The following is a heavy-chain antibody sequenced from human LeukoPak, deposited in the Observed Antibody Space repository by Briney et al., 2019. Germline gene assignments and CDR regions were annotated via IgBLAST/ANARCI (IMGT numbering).Heavy chain of an antibody. CDR2: IYYSGST. CDR1: GGSISSFY. D-gene: IGHD2-15*01. Sequence: SETLSLTCTVSGGSISSFYWSWIRQPPGKGLEWIGYIYYSGSTIYSPSLKSRVTISVGTSKNQFSLKLNSVTAADTAMYYCARGYCSGGRCYDAFDIWGQGTMLTVSS. CDR3: ARGYCSGGRCYDAFDI. J-gene: IGHJ3*02. V-gene: IGHV4-59*01.